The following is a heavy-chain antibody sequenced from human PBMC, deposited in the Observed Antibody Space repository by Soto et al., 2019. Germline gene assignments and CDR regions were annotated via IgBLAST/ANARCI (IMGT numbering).Heavy chain of an antibody. D-gene: IGHD6-19*01. CDR1: GYTFTNSY. J-gene: IGHJ4*01. Sequence: GASVKVSFKDSGYTFTNSYINWLLQAPGQGLEWMGWMNPDSGHAAYAQKFQGRVTLTTSTSTSTLYLQMDSLRPEDTAVYYCAKEVAVAGDLDYWGHGTLVTVSS. CDR2: MNPDSGHA. CDR3: AKEVAVAGDLDY. V-gene: IGHV1-8*01.